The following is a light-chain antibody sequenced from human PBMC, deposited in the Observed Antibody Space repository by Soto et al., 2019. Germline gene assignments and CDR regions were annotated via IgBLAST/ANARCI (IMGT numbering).Light chain of an antibody. J-gene: IGLJ1*01. Sequence: QSVLTQPASVSGSPGQSITISCTGTSSDVGGYNYVSWYQQHPGKAPKLMIYEVSNRPSGVSNRFSGSKSGNTASLTISGLQAEDEADYYCSSYTSSSTLVVFGTGTKVTAL. CDR1: SSDVGGYNY. CDR3: SSYTSSSTLVV. CDR2: EVS. V-gene: IGLV2-14*01.